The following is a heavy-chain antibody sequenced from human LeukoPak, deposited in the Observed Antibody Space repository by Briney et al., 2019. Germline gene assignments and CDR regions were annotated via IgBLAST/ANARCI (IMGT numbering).Heavy chain of an antibody. D-gene: IGHD3-3*01. CDR1: GYTFTGYY. V-gene: IGHV1-2*02. J-gene: IGHJ5*02. CDR3: ARVATIFGVVIFPNWFDP. Sequence: GASVKVSCKASGYTFTGYYMHWVRQAPGQGLEWMGWINPNSGGTNYAQQFQGRVTMTRDTSISTAYMELSRLRSDDTAVYYCARVATIFGVVIFPNWFDPWGQGTLVTVSS. CDR2: INPNSGGT.